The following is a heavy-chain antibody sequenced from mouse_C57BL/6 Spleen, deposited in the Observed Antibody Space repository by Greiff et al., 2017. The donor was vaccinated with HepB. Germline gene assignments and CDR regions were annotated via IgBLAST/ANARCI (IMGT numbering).Heavy chain of an antibody. J-gene: IGHJ4*01. CDR2: FTMYSDDT. V-gene: IGHV1-49*01. CDR3: ARARGKYAMDY. CDR1: YFAFTASA. Sequence: LQQSGAELVRPGSSVKLSCKDSYFAFTASAMHWVKQRPGHGLEWIGSFTMYSDDTEYSENFKGKATLTANTSSSTTYMELSSLTSEDSAVYDYARARGKYAMDYWVQGTSVTVSA.